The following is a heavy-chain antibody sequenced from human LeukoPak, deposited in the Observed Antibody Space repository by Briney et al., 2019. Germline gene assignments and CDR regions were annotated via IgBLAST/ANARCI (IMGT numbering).Heavy chain of an antibody. CDR1: GFAFSNYW. J-gene: IGHJ5*02. CDR2: INSDGSET. CDR3: ARGPVGLSALNA. D-gene: IGHD2-15*01. Sequence: GGSLRLSCAASGFAFSNYWMHWVRQAPGKGLVWVSRINSDGSETVYPDSVRGRFTISRDNAKNTLSLQMNSLRVGDTAVYYCARGPVGLSALNAWGQGVLVTVSP. V-gene: IGHV3-74*01.